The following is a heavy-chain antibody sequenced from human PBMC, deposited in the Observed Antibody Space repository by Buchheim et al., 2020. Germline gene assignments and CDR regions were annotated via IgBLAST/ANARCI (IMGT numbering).Heavy chain of an antibody. Sequence: QVQQVESGGGVVQPGRSLRLSCAASGFTFSSYGMHWVRQAPGKGLEWVAVIWYDGSNKYYADSVKGRFTISRDNSKNTMYLQMNSLRAEDTAVYYCARDYYDSSGYYLLDLYYYYYGMDVWGQGTT. J-gene: IGHJ6*02. CDR3: ARDYYDSSGYYLLDLYYYYYGMDV. CDR2: IWYDGSNK. D-gene: IGHD3-22*01. V-gene: IGHV3-33*01. CDR1: GFTFSSYG.